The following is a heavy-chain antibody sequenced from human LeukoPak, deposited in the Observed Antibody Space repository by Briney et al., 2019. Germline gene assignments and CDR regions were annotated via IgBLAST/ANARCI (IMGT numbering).Heavy chain of an antibody. J-gene: IGHJ5*02. CDR3: ARDAYNWNYYWFDP. D-gene: IGHD1-7*01. CDR1: NYTFTSYG. Sequence: AASVKVSCKASNYTFTSYGISWVRQAPGQGLEWMAWINAYNGDTNYAQKFQGRVTITTDESTSTAYMELSSLRSEDTAVYYCARDAYNWNYYWFDPWGQGTLVTVSS. CDR2: INAYNGDT. V-gene: IGHV1-18*01.